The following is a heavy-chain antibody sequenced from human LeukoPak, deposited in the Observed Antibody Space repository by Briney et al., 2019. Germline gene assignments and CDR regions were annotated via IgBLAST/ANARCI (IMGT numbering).Heavy chain of an antibody. V-gene: IGHV4-34*01. J-gene: IGHJ5*02. CDR2: INHSGST. D-gene: IGHD5-24*01. Sequence: SETLSLTCAVYGGSFSGYYWSWIRQPPGKRLEWIGEINHSGSTNYNPSLKSRVTISVDTSKNQFSLKLSSVTAADTAVYYCARVERWLQLVWFDPWGQGTLVTVSS. CDR3: ARVERWLQLVWFDP. CDR1: GGSFSGYY.